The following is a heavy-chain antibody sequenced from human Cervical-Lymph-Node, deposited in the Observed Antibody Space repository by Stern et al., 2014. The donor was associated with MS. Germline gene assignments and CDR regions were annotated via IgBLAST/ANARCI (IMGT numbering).Heavy chain of an antibody. CDR2: IFSNDEK. D-gene: IGHD5-18*01. Sequence: QVTLKESGPVLVKPTETLTLTCTVSGFSLSHARMGVSWIRQPPGKPLEWLAHIFSNDEKFYSTSLKSRLTIFRDTSKSQVVLTMTNMDPVDTATYYCARIEDNYGHMGEFDYWGQGTLVTVSS. CDR3: ARIEDNYGHMGEFDY. CDR1: GFSLSHARMG. V-gene: IGHV2-26*01. J-gene: IGHJ4*02.